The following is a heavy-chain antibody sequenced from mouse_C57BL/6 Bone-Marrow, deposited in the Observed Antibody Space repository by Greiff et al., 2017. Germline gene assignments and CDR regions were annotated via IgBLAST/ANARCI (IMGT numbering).Heavy chain of an antibody. J-gene: IGHJ4*01. D-gene: IGHD1-1*01. Sequence: QVQLQQSGPELVKPGASVKLSCKASGYTFTSYDLNWVKQRPGQGLEWIGWIYPRDGSTKYNEKFKGKATLTVDTSSSTAYMELHSLASETSAVYVCARGYYGSSYNYAMDYWGQGTSVTGAS. CDR3: ARGYYGSSYNYAMDY. CDR1: GYTFTSYD. V-gene: IGHV1-85*01. CDR2: IYPRDGST.